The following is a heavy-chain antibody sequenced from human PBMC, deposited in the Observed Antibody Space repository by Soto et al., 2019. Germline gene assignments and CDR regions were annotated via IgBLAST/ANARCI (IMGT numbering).Heavy chain of an antibody. Sequence: SLRLSCAASGFTFSIYSMSWVRQAPGKGLEWVSGISATGGSKHYADSVRGRFAISRDNFKATLFLYMNSLRAEDTAVYYCAKSTGDTWTTHYFDYWGKGILVTVSS. V-gene: IGHV3-23*01. CDR1: GFTFSIYS. D-gene: IGHD4-4*01. J-gene: IGHJ4*02. CDR2: ISATGGSK. CDR3: AKSTGDTWTTHYFDY.